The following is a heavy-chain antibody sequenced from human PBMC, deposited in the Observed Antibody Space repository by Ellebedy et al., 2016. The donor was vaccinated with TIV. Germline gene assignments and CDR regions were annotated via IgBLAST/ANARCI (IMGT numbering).Heavy chain of an antibody. CDR1: GFTFSSYG. D-gene: IGHD4-23*01. CDR2: IWSDGTTK. J-gene: IGHJ4*02. CDR3: AREIIYGGYYFDY. V-gene: IGHV3-33*01. Sequence: GGSLRLSXAASGFTFSSYGMHWVRQAPGKGLEWVAVIWSDGTTKYYSDSVKGRLTISRDNSKNTLYLQMNSLRAEDTAVYYWAREIIYGGYYFDYWGQGTLVTVSS.